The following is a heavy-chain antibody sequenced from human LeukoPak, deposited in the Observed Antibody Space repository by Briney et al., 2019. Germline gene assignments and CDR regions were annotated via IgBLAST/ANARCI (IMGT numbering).Heavy chain of an antibody. Sequence: SETLSLTCAVYGGSFSGYYWSWIRQPPGKGLEWIGEINHSGSANYNPSLKSRVTISVDTSKNQFSLKLSSVTAADTAVYYCARGPGHILTGHHPWYFDYWGQGTLVTVSS. CDR3: ARGPGHILTGHHPWYFDY. CDR2: INHSGSA. CDR1: GGSFSGYY. J-gene: IGHJ4*02. D-gene: IGHD3-9*01. V-gene: IGHV4-34*01.